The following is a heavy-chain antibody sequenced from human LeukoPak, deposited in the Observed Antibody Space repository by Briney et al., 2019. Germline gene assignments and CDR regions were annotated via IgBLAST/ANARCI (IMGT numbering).Heavy chain of an antibody. CDR1: GGSFSGYY. D-gene: IGHD3-22*01. J-gene: IGHJ4*02. CDR2: INHSGST. CDR3: ARGGPEIVVVITTQLDY. Sequence: SETLSLTCAVYGGSFSGYYWSWIRQPPGKGLEWIGEINHSGSTNYNPSLKSRVTISVDTSKNQFSLKLSSVTAADTAVHYCARGGPEIVVVITTQLDYWGQGTLVTVSS. V-gene: IGHV4-34*01.